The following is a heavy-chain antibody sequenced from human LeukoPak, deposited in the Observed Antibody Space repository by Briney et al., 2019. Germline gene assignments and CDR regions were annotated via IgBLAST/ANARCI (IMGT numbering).Heavy chain of an antibody. J-gene: IGHJ4*02. Sequence: SGTLSLTCTVSGDSINSLDLWSWVRQPPGKGLEWIGEMYLSGTTHSNPSVKSRVTISIDKSKNQFFLNLSSVTAADTAVYYCARQPALTHSHFDYWGQGTLVTVSS. CDR1: GDSINSLDL. CDR2: MYLSGTT. V-gene: IGHV4-4*02. CDR3: ARQPALTHSHFDY.